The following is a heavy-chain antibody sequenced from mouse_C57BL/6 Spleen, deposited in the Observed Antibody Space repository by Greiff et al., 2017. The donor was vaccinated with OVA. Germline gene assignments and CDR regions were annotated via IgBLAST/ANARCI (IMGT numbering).Heavy chain of an antibody. J-gene: IGHJ2*01. V-gene: IGHV1-72*01. D-gene: IGHD3-2*02. Sequence: VQLQQPGAELVKPGASVKLSCKASGYTFTSYWMHWVKQRPGRGLEWIGRIDPNSGGTKYNEKFKSKATLTVDKPSSTAYMQICSLTSEDSAVDDCARSALDSSGVVNYWGQGTTLTVAS. CDR3: ARSALDSSGVVNY. CDR2: IDPNSGGT. CDR1: GYTFTSYW.